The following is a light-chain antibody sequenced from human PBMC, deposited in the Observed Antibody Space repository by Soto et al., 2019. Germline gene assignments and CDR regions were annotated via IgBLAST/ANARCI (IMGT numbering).Light chain of an antibody. Sequence: IILTQFPGTLSLSPGEGATLSCKASQTVISTHLAWYQQKPGQAPRLLIYATSNRATGIPDRFSGSGSGRDFTLTIDRLEPEDFAVYYCQQYDSSSVTFGQGTRLDLK. CDR2: ATS. CDR3: QQYDSSSVT. J-gene: IGKJ5*01. V-gene: IGKV3-20*01. CDR1: QTVISTH.